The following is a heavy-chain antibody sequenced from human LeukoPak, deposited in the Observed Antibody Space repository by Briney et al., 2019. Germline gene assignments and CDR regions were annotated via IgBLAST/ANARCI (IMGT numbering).Heavy chain of an antibody. D-gene: IGHD6-19*01. Sequence: ASVKVSCKASGYTFTDYYIHWVRQAPGQGLEWMGWINPNTGGTTYAQKFQGRVTMTRDTSISTAYMELSRLRSDDTAVYYCASEHIAVAGTAEVYWGQGTLVTVSS. CDR3: ASEHIAVAGTAEVY. CDR1: GYTFTDYY. CDR2: INPNTGGT. V-gene: IGHV1-2*02. J-gene: IGHJ4*02.